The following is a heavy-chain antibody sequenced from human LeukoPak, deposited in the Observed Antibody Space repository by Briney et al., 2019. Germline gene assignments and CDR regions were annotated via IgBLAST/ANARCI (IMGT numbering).Heavy chain of an antibody. D-gene: IGHD1-26*01. J-gene: IGHJ4*02. Sequence: PGGSLRLSCAASGFTFSDHYMDWVRLAPGKGLEWVGRTRNKANSYTTEYAASVKGRFTISRDYSKNSLYLQMNSLKTEDTAVYYCARASMRGSLYYFDYSGQGTLVTVSS. CDR1: GFTFSDHY. CDR3: ARASMRGSLYYFDY. CDR2: TRNKANSYTT. V-gene: IGHV3-72*01.